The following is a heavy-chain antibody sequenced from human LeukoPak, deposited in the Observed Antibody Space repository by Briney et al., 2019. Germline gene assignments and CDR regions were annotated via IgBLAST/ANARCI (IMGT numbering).Heavy chain of an antibody. Sequence: SETLSLTCTVSGGSISSGGYYWSWIRQHPGKGLEWIGYIYYSGSTYYNPSLKSRVTISVDTSKNQFSLKLSSVTAADTAVYYCARSWYYYETQQRPLGGYYYGMDVWGQGTTVTVSS. V-gene: IGHV4-31*03. D-gene: IGHD3-22*01. CDR1: GGSISSGGYY. CDR3: ARSWYYYETQQRPLGGYYYGMDV. CDR2: IYYSGST. J-gene: IGHJ6*02.